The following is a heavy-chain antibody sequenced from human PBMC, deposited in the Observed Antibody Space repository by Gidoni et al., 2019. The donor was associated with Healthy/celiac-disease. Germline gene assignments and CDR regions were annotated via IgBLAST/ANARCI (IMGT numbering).Heavy chain of an antibody. CDR2: ISAYNGNT. CDR1: GYPFTSYG. D-gene: IGHD5-18*01. CDR3: ARDFDEYSFADY. Sequence: QVQLVQSGAEVKNPAASVTVTCKASGYPFTSYGISWVRQAPGQGLEWMGWISAYNGNTNYAQKLQGRGTMTTDTSTSTAYMELRSLRSDDTAVYYCARDFDEYSFADYWGQGTLVTVSS. J-gene: IGHJ4*02. V-gene: IGHV1-18*01.